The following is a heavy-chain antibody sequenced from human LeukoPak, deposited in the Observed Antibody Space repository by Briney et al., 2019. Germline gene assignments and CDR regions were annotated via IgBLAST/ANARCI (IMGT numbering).Heavy chain of an antibody. CDR1: GYTFTSYG. D-gene: IGHD2-2*01. Sequence: ASVKVSCKASGYTFTSYGISWVRQAPGQGLEWMGWIGAYNGNTNYAQKLQGRVTMTTDTSTSTAYMELRSLRSDDTAVYYCARAPGHIVVLPSATPLAFGYWGQGTLVTVSS. CDR2: IGAYNGNT. J-gene: IGHJ4*02. CDR3: ARAPGHIVVLPSATPLAFGY. V-gene: IGHV1-18*01.